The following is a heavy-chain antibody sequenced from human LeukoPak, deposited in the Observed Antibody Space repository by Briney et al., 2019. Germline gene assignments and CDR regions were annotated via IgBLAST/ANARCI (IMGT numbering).Heavy chain of an antibody. J-gene: IGHJ4*02. CDR3: AKVQHYCSSTSCQTPFDY. Sequence: GGSLRLSCAASGFNFRTHGMHWVRQAPGKGLEWVSAISGSGGSTYYADSVKGRFTISRDNSKNTLYLQMNSLRAEDTAVYYCAKVQHYCSSTSCQTPFDYWGQGTLVTVSS. CDR2: ISGSGGST. CDR1: GFNFRTHG. D-gene: IGHD2-2*01. V-gene: IGHV3-23*01.